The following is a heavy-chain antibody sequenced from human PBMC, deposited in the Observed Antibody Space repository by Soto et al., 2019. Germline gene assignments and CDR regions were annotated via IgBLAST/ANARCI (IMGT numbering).Heavy chain of an antibody. Sequence: QPGGSLRLSCAASGFTFSSYEMNWVRQAPGKGLEWVSYISSSGSTIYYADSVKGRFTISRDNAKNSLYLQMNSLRAEDTAVYYCARDSIQYNYYDSLYYGMDVWGQGTTVTVSS. V-gene: IGHV3-48*03. D-gene: IGHD3-22*01. CDR2: ISSSGSTI. CDR3: ARDSIQYNYYDSLYYGMDV. CDR1: GFTFSSYE. J-gene: IGHJ6*02.